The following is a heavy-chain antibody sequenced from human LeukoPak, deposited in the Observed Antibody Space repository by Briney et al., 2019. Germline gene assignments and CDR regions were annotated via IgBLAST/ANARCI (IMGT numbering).Heavy chain of an antibody. D-gene: IGHD3-22*01. CDR1: GGSFSGYY. J-gene: IGHJ4*02. CDR2: TNHSGST. V-gene: IGHV4-34*01. Sequence: SETLSLTCAVYGGSFSGYYWSWIRQPPGKGLEWIGETNHSGSTNYNPSLKSRVTISVDTSKNQFSLKLCSVTAADTAVYYCASSRFYYDSSGYYLPFDYWGQGTLVTVSS. CDR3: ASSRFYYDSSGYYLPFDY.